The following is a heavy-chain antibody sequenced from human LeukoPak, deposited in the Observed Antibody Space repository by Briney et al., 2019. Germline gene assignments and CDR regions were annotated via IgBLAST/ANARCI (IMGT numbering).Heavy chain of an antibody. CDR1: GLTFSSHW. D-gene: IGHD4-17*01. Sequence: GGSLRLSCAASGLTFSSHWMHWVRQAPGKGLVWVSRITNDGSSTTYADSVKGRFTISRDNAKNMLYLQVNSLRAEDTAVYYCARGADGDYYTHWFDPWGQGTLVTVSS. V-gene: IGHV3-74*01. CDR2: ITNDGSST. J-gene: IGHJ5*02. CDR3: ARGADGDYYTHWFDP.